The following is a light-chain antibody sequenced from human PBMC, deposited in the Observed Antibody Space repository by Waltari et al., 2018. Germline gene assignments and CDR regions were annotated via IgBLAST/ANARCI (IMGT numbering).Light chain of an antibody. J-gene: IGKJ1*01. CDR1: QGINTD. Sequence: AIQMTQSPSSLSASVGDRVTISCRASQGINTDLGWYQQKPGRAPKLLIFGASTLQSGVPSRFSGSGSGTVFTLTISSLQPDDFTTYFCLQDHTYPLTFGQGTKVDI. CDR3: LQDHTYPLT. CDR2: GAS. V-gene: IGKV1-6*01.